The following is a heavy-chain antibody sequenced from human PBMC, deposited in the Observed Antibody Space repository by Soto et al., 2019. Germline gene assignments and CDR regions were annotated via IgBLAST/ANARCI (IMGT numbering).Heavy chain of an antibody. CDR2: ISGSGGST. CDR3: AKAPRYDFWSGYYLDY. J-gene: IGHJ4*02. V-gene: IGHV3-23*01. CDR1: GFTFSSYA. D-gene: IGHD3-3*01. Sequence: GGSLRLSCAASGFTFSSYAMSWVRQAPGKGLEWVSAISGSGGSTYYADSVKGRFTIFRDNSKNTLYLQMNSLRAEDTAVYYCAKAPRYDFWSGYYLDYWGQGTLVTVSS.